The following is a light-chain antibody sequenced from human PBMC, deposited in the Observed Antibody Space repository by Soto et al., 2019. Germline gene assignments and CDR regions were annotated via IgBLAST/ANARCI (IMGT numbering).Light chain of an antibody. Sequence: EIVLTQSPGTLSLSPGERATLSCRASQSVTSSSLAWYQQKPGRAPSLLIYGASSRATGIPDRFSGSGSGTDFTLTISRLEPEDFAVYYCQQYDSSPPITFGQGTRLEIK. CDR2: GAS. V-gene: IGKV3-20*01. CDR1: QSVTSSS. CDR3: QQYDSSPPIT. J-gene: IGKJ5*01.